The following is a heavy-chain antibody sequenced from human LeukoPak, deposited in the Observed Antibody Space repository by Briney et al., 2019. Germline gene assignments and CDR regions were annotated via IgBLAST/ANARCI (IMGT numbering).Heavy chain of an antibody. CDR2: ISAYSGNT. D-gene: IGHD6-19*01. V-gene: IGHV1-18*01. CDR1: GYTFTSYG. Sequence: GASVKVSCKASGYTFTSYGISWVRQAPGQGLEWMGWISAYSGNTNYAQKLQGRVTMTTDTSTSTAYMELRSLRSDDTAVYYCAVTAVAEGLGDYWGQGTLVTVSS. J-gene: IGHJ4*02. CDR3: AVTAVAEGLGDY.